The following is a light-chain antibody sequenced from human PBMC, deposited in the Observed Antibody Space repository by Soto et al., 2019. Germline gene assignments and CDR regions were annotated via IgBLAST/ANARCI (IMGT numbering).Light chain of an antibody. CDR3: QEHSTYPWT. V-gene: IGKV1-5*03. CDR2: EAS. Sequence: DIQMTQSPSTLSASVGDRVTITCRASQSTGTWLAWFQQKPGKAPKLLIQEASTLESGVPSRFSGSGSGTEFTLTSSSLQPDDFAIDDCQEHSTYPWTVGQGTKMDIK. CDR1: QSTGTW. J-gene: IGKJ1*01.